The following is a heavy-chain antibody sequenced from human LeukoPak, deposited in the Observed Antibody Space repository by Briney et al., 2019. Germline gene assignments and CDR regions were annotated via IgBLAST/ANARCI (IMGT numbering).Heavy chain of an antibody. D-gene: IGHD4-17*01. J-gene: IGHJ4*02. V-gene: IGHV4-34*01. Sequence: SETLSLTCAVSGGSFSGYYWTWIRQPPGKGLEWIGEINHSGSGNYNPSLKSRVTISLDTSKNQFSLKLSSVTAADTAVYYCARGQGTVTTHWGQGTLVTVSS. CDR1: GGSFSGYY. CDR3: ARGQGTVTTH. CDR2: INHSGSG.